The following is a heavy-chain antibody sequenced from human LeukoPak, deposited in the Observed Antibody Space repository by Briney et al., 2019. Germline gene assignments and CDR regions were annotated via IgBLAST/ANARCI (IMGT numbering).Heavy chain of an antibody. J-gene: IGHJ4*02. D-gene: IGHD3-16*01. Sequence: SETLSLTCTVSGGSISSGGYYWSWIRQHPGKGLEWIGYIYYSGSTNYNPSLKSRVTISVDTSKNQFSLKLSSVTAADTAVYYCARGGRINSFYLGDCWGQGTLVTVSS. CDR2: IYYSGST. V-gene: IGHV4-61*08. CDR3: ARGGRINSFYLGDC. CDR1: GGSISSGGYY.